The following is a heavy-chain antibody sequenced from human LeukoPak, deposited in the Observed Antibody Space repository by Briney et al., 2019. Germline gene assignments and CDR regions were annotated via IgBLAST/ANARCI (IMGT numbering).Heavy chain of an antibody. CDR2: IKEDGSVI. CDR1: GFTFTFSW. CDR3: ARGSGRQQLEQNY. Sequence: PGGSLTLSCAASGFTFTFSWMTWVRQAPGRGPEWLAIIKEDGSVIWDVESVRGRFTISRDNAKNSVYLEMNGLRAEDTAVYYCARGSGRQQLEQNYWGQGNLVTVSS. D-gene: IGHD6-13*01. J-gene: IGHJ4*02. V-gene: IGHV3-7*01.